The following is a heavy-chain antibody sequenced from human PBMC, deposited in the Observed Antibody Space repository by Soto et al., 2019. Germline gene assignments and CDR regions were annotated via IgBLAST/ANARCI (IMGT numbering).Heavy chain of an antibody. J-gene: IGHJ4*02. CDR1: GFTFSSYA. CDR2: ISGSGGST. V-gene: IGHV3-23*01. Sequence: GGSLRLSCAASGFTFSSYAMSWVRQAPGKGLEWVSAISGSGGSTYYADSVKGRFTISRDNSKNTLYLQMNSLRAEDTAVYYCAKDPELFLGEGYFFDYWGQGTLVTVSS. CDR3: AKDPELFLGEGYFFDY. D-gene: IGHD3-3*01.